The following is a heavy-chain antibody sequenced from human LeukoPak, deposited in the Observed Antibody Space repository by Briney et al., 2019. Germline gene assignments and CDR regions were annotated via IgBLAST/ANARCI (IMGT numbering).Heavy chain of an antibody. CDR1: GGSFSGYY. J-gene: IGHJ3*02. Sequence: SETLSLTCAVYGGSFSGYYWSWIRQPPGKGLEWIGEINHSGSTNYNPSLKSRVTISVDTSKNQFSLKLSSVTAADTAVCYCARGGGDYGDSFDIWGQGTMVTVSS. CDR3: ARGGGDYGDSFDI. D-gene: IGHD4-17*01. V-gene: IGHV4-34*01. CDR2: INHSGST.